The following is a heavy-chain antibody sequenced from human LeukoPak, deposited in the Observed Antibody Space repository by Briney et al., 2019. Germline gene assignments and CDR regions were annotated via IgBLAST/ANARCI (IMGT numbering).Heavy chain of an antibody. Sequence: SETLSLTCTVSGGSISSSSYYWGWIRQPPGKGLEWIGSIYYSGSTYYNPSLKSRVTISVDTSKNRFSLKLSSVTAADTAVYYCARDYYELNGDAFDIWGQGTMVTVSS. D-gene: IGHD3-22*01. CDR2: IYYSGST. CDR3: ARDYYELNGDAFDI. V-gene: IGHV4-39*07. J-gene: IGHJ3*02. CDR1: GGSISSSSYY.